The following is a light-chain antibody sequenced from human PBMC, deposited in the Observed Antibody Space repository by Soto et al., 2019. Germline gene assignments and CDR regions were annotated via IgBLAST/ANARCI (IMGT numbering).Light chain of an antibody. CDR3: SSYTSSSTRV. V-gene: IGLV2-14*01. CDR2: DVS. Sequence: QSVLTQAASVSGSPGQSITISCTGSSSDVGGYNYVSWYQQHPGKAPKLMIYDVSNRPSGVSNRFSGSKSGNTASLTTSGLQAEDEANYYCSSYTSSSTRVFGGGTKLTVL. CDR1: SSDVGGYNY. J-gene: IGLJ2*01.